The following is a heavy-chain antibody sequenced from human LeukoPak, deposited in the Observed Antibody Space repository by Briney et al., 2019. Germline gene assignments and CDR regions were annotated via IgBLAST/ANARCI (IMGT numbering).Heavy chain of an antibody. CDR1: GFTFSNHA. J-gene: IGHJ4*02. D-gene: IGHD6-25*01. Sequence: GGSLRLSCAASGFTFSNHAMSWVRQAPGKGLEWVSTISGYGSSTYYADSVKGRFTISRDNSKNTLYLQMNSLRAEDTAVYYCAKEESGGWPNWGQGTLVTVSS. CDR3: AKEESGGWPN. CDR2: ISGYGSST. V-gene: IGHV3-23*01.